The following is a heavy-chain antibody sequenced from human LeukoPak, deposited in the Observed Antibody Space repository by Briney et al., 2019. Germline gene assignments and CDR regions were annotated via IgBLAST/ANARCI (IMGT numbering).Heavy chain of an antibody. CDR1: GYSFTSYW. CDR3: ARYGSGSRIKYNWFDP. V-gene: IGHV5-51*01. Sequence: KRGESLKISCKGSGYSFTSYWIGWVRQMPGKGLEWMGIIYPGDSDTRYSPSFQGQVTISADKSISTAYLQWSSLKASDTAMYYCARYGSGSRIKYNWFDPWGQGTLVTVSS. CDR2: IYPGDSDT. D-gene: IGHD3-10*01. J-gene: IGHJ5*02.